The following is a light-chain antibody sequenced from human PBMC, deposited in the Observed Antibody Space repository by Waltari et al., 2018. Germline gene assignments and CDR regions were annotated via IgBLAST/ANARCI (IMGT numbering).Light chain of an antibody. CDR2: RDN. J-gene: IGLJ3*02. V-gene: IGLV1-47*01. CDR1: RSNLGMNY. Sequence: QSVLTQPPSASGTPGQRVTIPCSGSRSNLGMNYVYWYQHPPGTTPKLLIYRDNQRPSGVPDRFSGSKSGTSASLAISGVRSEDEADYYCAAWDDTLSAVLFGGGTNLTVL. CDR3: AAWDDTLSAVL.